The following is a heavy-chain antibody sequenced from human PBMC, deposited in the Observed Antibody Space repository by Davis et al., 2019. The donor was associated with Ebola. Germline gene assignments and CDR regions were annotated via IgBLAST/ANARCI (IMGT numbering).Heavy chain of an antibody. D-gene: IGHD6-19*01. J-gene: IGHJ4*02. Sequence: SETLSLTCTVSGGSISSSSYYWGWIRQPPGKGLEWIGSIYHSGSTYYNPSLKSRVTISVDTSKNQFSLKLSSVTAADTAVYYCAGGYSSGWYDYWGQGTLVTVSS. V-gene: IGHV4-39*07. CDR2: IYHSGST. CDR3: AGGYSSGWYDY. CDR1: GGSISSSSYY.